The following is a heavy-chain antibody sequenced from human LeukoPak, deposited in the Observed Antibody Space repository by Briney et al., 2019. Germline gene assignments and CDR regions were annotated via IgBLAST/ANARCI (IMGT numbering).Heavy chain of an antibody. Sequence: GGSLRLSCAASGFTFSSYAMSWVRQAPGKGLEWVSAISGSGGSTYYADSVKGRFTISRDNSKNTLYLQMNSLRAEDTAVYYRAKDRRSSGWIFDYWGQGTLVTVSS. CDR1: GFTFSSYA. CDR2: ISGSGGST. CDR3: AKDRRSSGWIFDY. V-gene: IGHV3-23*01. J-gene: IGHJ4*02. D-gene: IGHD6-19*01.